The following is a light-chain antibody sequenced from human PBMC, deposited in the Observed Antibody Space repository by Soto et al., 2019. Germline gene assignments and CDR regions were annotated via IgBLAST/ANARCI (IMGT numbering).Light chain of an antibody. V-gene: IGLV1-40*01. CDR3: QSYDSSLSV. CDR2: DNS. CDR1: SSNIGAGYD. J-gene: IGLJ1*01. Sequence: QSVLTQPPSVFGAPGQRVTISCTGSSSNIGAGYDVHWYQQLPGTAPKLLIYDNSNRPSGVPDRFSGSKSGTSASLAITGLQAEDEADYYCQSYDSSLSVFGTGTKVTVL.